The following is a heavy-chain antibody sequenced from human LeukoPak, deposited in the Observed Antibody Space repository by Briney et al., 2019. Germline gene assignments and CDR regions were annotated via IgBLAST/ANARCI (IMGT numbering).Heavy chain of an antibody. CDR3: ARRGPWYYDFWSGYEDY. Sequence: GESLKISCKGSGYSFTSYWIGWVRQMPGKGLEWMGIIYPGDSDTRYSPSFQGQVTISADKSTSTAYLQWSSLKASDTAMYYCARRGPWYYDFWSGYEDYWGQGTLVTVSS. V-gene: IGHV5-51*01. CDR1: GYSFTSYW. CDR2: IYPGDSDT. D-gene: IGHD3-3*01. J-gene: IGHJ4*02.